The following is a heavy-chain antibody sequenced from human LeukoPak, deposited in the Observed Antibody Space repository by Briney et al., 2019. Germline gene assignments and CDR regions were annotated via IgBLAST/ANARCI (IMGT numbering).Heavy chain of an antibody. CDR1: GYTFTSYG. CDR2: ISAYNGNT. V-gene: IGHV1-18*01. J-gene: IGHJ4*02. CDR3: AREYDILTGYSGLDY. D-gene: IGHD3-9*01. Sequence: ASVKVSCKASGYTFTSYGISWVRQAPGQGLEWMGWISAYNGNTNYAQKLQGRVTMTTDTSTSTAYMELRSLRSDDTAVYYCAREYDILTGYSGLDYWGQGTLVTVSS.